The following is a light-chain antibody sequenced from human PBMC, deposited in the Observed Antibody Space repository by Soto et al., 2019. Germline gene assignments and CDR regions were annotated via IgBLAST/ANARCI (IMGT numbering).Light chain of an antibody. CDR1: RVISTS. V-gene: IGKV1-9*01. Sequence: ENVPTTCLACRVISTSVAWYQVKPGKAPKLLIYASSTLESGVPSRISATVAGTEFSLTSTILQQDDVATYYWQRLYDPLITFGQGTRLEIK. J-gene: IGKJ5*01. CDR2: ASS. CDR3: QRLYDPLIT.